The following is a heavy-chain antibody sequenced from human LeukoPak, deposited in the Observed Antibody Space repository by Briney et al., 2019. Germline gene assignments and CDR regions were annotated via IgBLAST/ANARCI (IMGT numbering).Heavy chain of an antibody. J-gene: IGHJ3*01. Sequence: PSETLSLTCGVSGASVSSHFWSWIRQTPGMGLEWIGYISNRGSTGYNPSIRSRVTISVDAPKNEVSLNLRSVSAADTAVYYCAKDVSGTYFAFDVWGQGRTV. D-gene: IGHD1-26*01. V-gene: IGHV4-59*02. CDR2: ISNRGST. CDR3: AKDVSGTYFAFDV. CDR1: GASVSSHF.